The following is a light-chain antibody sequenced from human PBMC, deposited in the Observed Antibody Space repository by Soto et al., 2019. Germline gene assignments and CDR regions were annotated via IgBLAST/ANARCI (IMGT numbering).Light chain of an antibody. CDR2: DAA. J-gene: IGKJ5*01. CDR3: QQRSNWPPST. CDR1: QSVSSY. Sequence: EIVLTQSPATLSLSPGEIATLSCRASQSVSSYLAWYQQKPGQGHRLLIYDAANRATGIPARFSGSGSGTDLTLTISSLEPEDFAVYYCQQRSNWPPSTFGQGKRMGIK. V-gene: IGKV3-11*01.